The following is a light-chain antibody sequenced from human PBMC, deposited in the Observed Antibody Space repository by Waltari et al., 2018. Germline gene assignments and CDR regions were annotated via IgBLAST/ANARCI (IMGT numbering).Light chain of an antibody. V-gene: IGKV3-15*01. J-gene: IGKJ1*01. Sequence: EIVMTQSPATLSVSPGERATLSCRASQSVSSNLAWYQRKPGQAPRRLIYGASTRATGTPGRFSGGGSETEFTFNISSLQSEDFAVYYWQRYNNWPPWTFSQGTKVEIK. CDR3: QRYNNWPPWT. CDR2: GAS. CDR1: QSVSSN.